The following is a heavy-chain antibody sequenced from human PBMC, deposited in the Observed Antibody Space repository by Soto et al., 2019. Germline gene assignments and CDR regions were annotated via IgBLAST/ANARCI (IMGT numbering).Heavy chain of an antibody. J-gene: IGHJ3*02. V-gene: IGHV3-33*01. CDR1: GFTFSSDG. CDR3: ARTTRVLAFDI. D-gene: IGHD3-3*01. CDR2: IWYDGSNK. Sequence: QVQLVESGGGVVQPGRSLRLSCAASGFTFSSDGMHWVRQAPGKGLEWVAGIWYDGSNKYNADSVKGRFSISRDNSKNTLYLQMNSLRAEDTAVYYCARTTRVLAFDIWGQGTMVTASS.